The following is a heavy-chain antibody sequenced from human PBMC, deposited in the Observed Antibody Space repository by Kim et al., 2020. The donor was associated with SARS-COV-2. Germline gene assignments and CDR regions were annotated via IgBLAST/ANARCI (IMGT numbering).Heavy chain of an antibody. V-gene: IGHV3-23*01. CDR3: AKDFGGVAAAGHFQH. J-gene: IGHJ1*01. CDR1: GFTFSSYA. CDR2: ISGSGGST. D-gene: IGHD6-13*01. Sequence: GGSLRLSCAASGFTFSSYAMSWVRQAPGKGLEWVSSISGSGGSTYYADSVKGRFTISRDNSKNTLYLQMNSLRAEDTAVYYCAKDFGGVAAAGHFQHWGQGTLVTVSS.